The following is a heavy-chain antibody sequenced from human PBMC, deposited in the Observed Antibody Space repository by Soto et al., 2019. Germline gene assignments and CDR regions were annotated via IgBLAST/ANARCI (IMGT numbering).Heavy chain of an antibody. CDR1: GGTFSSYA. Sequence: ASVKVSCKASGGTFSSYAISWMRQSPGTGLECMGGFDPKDGLPVYAQNFEGRVTMTEDASTDTAYLEVENLRSEDTAVYFCATVVGLGRYYFDAWGQGSLVTVSS. D-gene: IGHD2-15*01. V-gene: IGHV1-24*01. CDR3: ATVVGLGRYYFDA. CDR2: FDPKDGLP. J-gene: IGHJ5*02.